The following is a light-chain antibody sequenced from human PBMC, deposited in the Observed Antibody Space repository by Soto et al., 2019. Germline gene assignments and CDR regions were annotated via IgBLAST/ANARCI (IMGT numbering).Light chain of an antibody. CDR3: QQYYSSPYT. J-gene: IGKJ2*01. CDR1: QGISSW. V-gene: IGKV1-12*01. Sequence: DIQMTQSPSSVSASVGDRVTITCRASQGISSWLAWYQKKPGKAPNLLIYAASSLQSGVPSRFSGSGSGTDFTLTISSLQPEDFATYYCQQYYSSPYTFGQGTKLEV. CDR2: AAS.